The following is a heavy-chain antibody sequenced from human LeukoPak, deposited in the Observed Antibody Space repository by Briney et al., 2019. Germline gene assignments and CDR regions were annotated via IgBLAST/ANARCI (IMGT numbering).Heavy chain of an antibody. D-gene: IGHD3-9*01. J-gene: IGHJ5*02. Sequence: PSETLSLTCTVSGGSISSYYWSWIRQPPGKGLEWIGYIYYSGSTNYNPSLKSRVTISVDTSKNQFSLKLSSVTAADTAVYYCARDQVYYDILTGYRGGWFDPWGQGTLVTVSS. CDR1: GGSISSYY. CDR3: ARDQVYYDILTGYRGGWFDP. V-gene: IGHV4-59*01. CDR2: IYYSGST.